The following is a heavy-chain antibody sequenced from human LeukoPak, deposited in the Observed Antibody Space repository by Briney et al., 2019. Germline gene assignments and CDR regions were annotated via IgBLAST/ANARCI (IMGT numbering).Heavy chain of an antibody. CDR2: IDSDGTNR. J-gene: IGHJ4*02. V-gene: IGHV3-74*01. Sequence: GGSLRLSCAASGFTFSRYWMHWVRQAPGKGLVWVSRIDSDGTNRDYADSVKGRFTISRDNAKNTVYLQMNSLRDEDTAVYHCEGRATGLPEYWGQGSLVTVSS. D-gene: IGHD3-9*01. CDR3: EGRATGLPEY. CDR1: GFTFSRYW.